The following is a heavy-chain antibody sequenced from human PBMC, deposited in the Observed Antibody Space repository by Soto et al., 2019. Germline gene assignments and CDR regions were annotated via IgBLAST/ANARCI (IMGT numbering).Heavy chain of an antibody. D-gene: IGHD2-21*02. CDR2: FFSSGSS. J-gene: IGHJ5*02. CDR1: GGSISSYY. V-gene: IGHV4-4*07. Sequence: KPSETLSLTCTVSGGSISSYYWSWIRQPAGKGLEWIGRFFSSGSSHYNPSLKSRVTMSVDTSKNQFSLKLSSVTAADTAVYYCARNIVVVTAKNWFDPWGQGTLVTVSS. CDR3: ARNIVVVTAKNWFDP.